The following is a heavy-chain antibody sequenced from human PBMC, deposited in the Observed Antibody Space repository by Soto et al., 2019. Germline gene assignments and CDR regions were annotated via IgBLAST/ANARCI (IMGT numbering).Heavy chain of an antibody. Sequence: EVQLVESGGGLVQPGRSLRLSCAASGFTFDGYAMHWVRQAPGKGLEWVSGIVWNSGNKVYADSVTGRFSISRDNAKNSLYLQMNSLRAEDTALYYCAKDRGGSYFDAFDIWGQGTMVTVSS. J-gene: IGHJ3*02. CDR3: AKDRGGSYFDAFDI. D-gene: IGHD1-26*01. CDR1: GFTFDGYA. CDR2: IVWNSGNK. V-gene: IGHV3-9*01.